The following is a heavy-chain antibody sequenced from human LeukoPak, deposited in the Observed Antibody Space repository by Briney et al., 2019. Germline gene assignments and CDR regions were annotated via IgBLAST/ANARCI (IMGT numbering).Heavy chain of an antibody. J-gene: IGHJ4*02. CDR1: GFTLSSRW. CDR3: ARDNPPDY. Sequence: GGSLRLSCVVSGFTLSSRWMMWVRQAPGEGLEWMTNINRDGSEKNYVESVRGRFTISRDNAKNSLYLQLNSLRAEDTALYYCARDNPPDYWGQGTLVTVSS. CDR2: INRDGSEK. V-gene: IGHV3-7*03.